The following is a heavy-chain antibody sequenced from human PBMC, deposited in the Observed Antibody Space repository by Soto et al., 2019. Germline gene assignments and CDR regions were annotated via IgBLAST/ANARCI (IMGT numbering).Heavy chain of an antibody. CDR3: ARANSGYYHHYYYGMDV. Sequence: PSETLSRTCTVSGGSISSYYWSWIRQPPGKGLEWIGYIYYSGSTNYNPSPKSRVTISVDTAKNQFSLKLSSVTAADTAVYYCARANSGYYHHYYYGMDVWGQGTTVTVSS. CDR1: GGSISSYY. V-gene: IGHV4-59*01. D-gene: IGHD3-22*01. CDR2: IYYSGST. J-gene: IGHJ6*02.